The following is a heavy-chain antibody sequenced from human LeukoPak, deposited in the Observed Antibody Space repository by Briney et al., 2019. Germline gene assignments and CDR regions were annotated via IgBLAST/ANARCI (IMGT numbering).Heavy chain of an antibody. V-gene: IGHV1-8*01. CDR1: GYTFTSYD. CDR2: MNPNSGNT. J-gene: IGHJ4*02. Sequence: ASVEVSCKASGYTFTSYDINWVRQATGQGLEWMGWMNPNSGNTGYAQKFQGRVTMTRNTSISTAYMELSSLRSEDTAVYYCARVSRKAAAGKGELDYWGQGTLVTVSS. CDR3: ARVSRKAAAGKGELDY. D-gene: IGHD6-13*01.